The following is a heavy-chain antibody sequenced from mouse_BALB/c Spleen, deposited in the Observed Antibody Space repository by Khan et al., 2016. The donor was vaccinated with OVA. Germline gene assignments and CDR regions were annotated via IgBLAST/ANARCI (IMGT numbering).Heavy chain of an antibody. CDR1: GYTFNSYW. Sequence: QVQLKQSGAELAKPGASVKMSCKASGYTFNSYWMHWVKQRPGQGLEWIGYINPSTGYTEYNQRFKDKATLTADKSSSTAYMQLSSLTSEESAVYYCANHGSSSAWLTYWGQGTLVTVSA. CDR3: ANHGSSSAWLTY. D-gene: IGHD1-1*01. CDR2: INPSTGYT. V-gene: IGHV1-7*01. J-gene: IGHJ3*01.